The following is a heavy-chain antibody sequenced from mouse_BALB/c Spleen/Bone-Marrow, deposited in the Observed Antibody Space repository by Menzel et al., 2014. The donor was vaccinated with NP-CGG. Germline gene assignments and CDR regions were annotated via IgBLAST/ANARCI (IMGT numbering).Heavy chain of an antibody. D-gene: IGHD2-1*01. Sequence: QVQLQQSGAELVRPGSSVKISCKASGYAFSTYWMNWVKQRPGQGLEWIGQVSPGDGDTNYNGKFRGKATLTADKSSSTAYIQLRSLTSEDSAVYFCARVYYGNLDHWGQGTTLTVSS. CDR1: GYAFSTYW. CDR3: ARVYYGNLDH. CDR2: VSPGDGDT. V-gene: IGHV1-80*01. J-gene: IGHJ2*01.